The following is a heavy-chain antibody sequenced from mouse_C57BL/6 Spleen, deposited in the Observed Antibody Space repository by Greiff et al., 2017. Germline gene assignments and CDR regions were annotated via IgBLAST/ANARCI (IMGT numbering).Heavy chain of an antibody. Sequence: EVKLQESGGDLVKPGGSLKLSCAASGFTFSSYGMSWVRQTPDKRLEWVATISSGGSYTYYPDSVKGRFTISRDNAKNTLYLQMSSLKSEDTAMFYCASRGCGSSFDYWGQGTTLTVSS. D-gene: IGHD1-1*01. CDR1: GFTFSSYG. CDR2: ISSGGSYT. V-gene: IGHV5-6*02. J-gene: IGHJ2*01. CDR3: ASRGCGSSFDY.